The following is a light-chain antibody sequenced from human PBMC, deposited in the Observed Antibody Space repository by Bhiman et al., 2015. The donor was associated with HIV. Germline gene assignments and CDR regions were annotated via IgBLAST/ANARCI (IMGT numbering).Light chain of an antibody. J-gene: IGLJ1*01. CDR1: KLGNRY. CDR3: QSYDSGLSALV. CDR2: QDN. Sequence: SYELTQPPSLSVSPGQTASITCSGDKLGNRYACWYQQKPGQSPVLVIYQDNKRPSGVPDRFSGSKSGTSASLTITGLQAEDEADYFCQSYDSGLSALVFGGGTKVTVL. V-gene: IGLV3-1*01.